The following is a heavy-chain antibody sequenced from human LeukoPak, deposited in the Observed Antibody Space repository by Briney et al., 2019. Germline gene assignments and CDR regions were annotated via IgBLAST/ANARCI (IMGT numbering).Heavy chain of an antibody. Sequence: GESLKISRKGSGYSFTSYWIGWVRQMPGKGLEWMGIIYPGDSDTRYSPSFQGQVTISADKSISTAYLQWSSLKASDTAMYYCARLTIGYSSGWSFDYWGQGTLVTVSS. CDR2: IYPGDSDT. D-gene: IGHD6-19*01. CDR1: GYSFTSYW. CDR3: ARLTIGYSSGWSFDY. V-gene: IGHV5-51*01. J-gene: IGHJ4*02.